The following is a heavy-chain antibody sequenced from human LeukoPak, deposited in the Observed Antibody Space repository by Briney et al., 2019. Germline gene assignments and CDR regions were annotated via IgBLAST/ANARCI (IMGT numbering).Heavy chain of an antibody. V-gene: IGHV4-34*01. CDR1: GGSFSGYY. D-gene: IGHD3-10*01. CDR3: ARYGSGMHGMDV. Sequence: SETLSLTCAVYGGSFSGYYWSWIRQPPGKGLEWIGEINHSGSTNYNPSLKSRVTISVDTSKNLFSLKLSSVTAADTAVYYCARYGSGMHGMDVWGKGTTVTVSS. J-gene: IGHJ6*04. CDR2: INHSGST.